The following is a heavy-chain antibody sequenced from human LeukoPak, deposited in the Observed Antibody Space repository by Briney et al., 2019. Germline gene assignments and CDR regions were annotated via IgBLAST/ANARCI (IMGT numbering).Heavy chain of an antibody. J-gene: IGHJ4*02. CDR3: TRDRSRAEDD. Sequence: GGSLRLSCAASGFTFSGYWMSWVRQAPGKGLEWVANINQGGSDKYYVDSVKGRFTISRDNANNLLYLQMNSLRGEDTAVYYCTRDRSRAEDDWGQGTLVTVSS. V-gene: IGHV3-7*01. CDR1: GFTFSGYW. D-gene: IGHD1-14*01. CDR2: INQGGSDK.